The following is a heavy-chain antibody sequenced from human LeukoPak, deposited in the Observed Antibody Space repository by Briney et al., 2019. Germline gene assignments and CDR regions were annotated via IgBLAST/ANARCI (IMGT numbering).Heavy chain of an antibody. CDR3: ARSSRRVAAGFDP. CDR2: IYYSGST. V-gene: IGHV4-59*01. J-gene: IGHJ5*02. Sequence: SETLSLTCTVSGGSISSYYWSWIRQPLGKGLEWIGYIYYSGSTNYNPSLKSRVTISVDTSKNQFSLKLSSVTAADTAVYYCARSSRRVAAGFDPWGQGTLVTVSS. CDR1: GGSISSYY. D-gene: IGHD6-13*01.